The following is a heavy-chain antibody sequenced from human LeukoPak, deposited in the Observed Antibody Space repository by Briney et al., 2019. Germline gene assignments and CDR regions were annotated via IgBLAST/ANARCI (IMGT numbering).Heavy chain of an antibody. D-gene: IGHD3-3*01. CDR2: ISSSGSTI. V-gene: IGHV3-11*01. CDR3: ARDRLRFLEWLPSDAFDI. Sequence: GGSLGLSCAASGFTFSDYYMSWIRQAPGKGLEWVSYISSSGSTIYYADSVKGRFTISRDNAKNSLYLQMNSLRAEDTAVYYCARDRLRFLEWLPSDAFDIWGQGTMVTVSS. CDR1: GFTFSDYY. J-gene: IGHJ3*02.